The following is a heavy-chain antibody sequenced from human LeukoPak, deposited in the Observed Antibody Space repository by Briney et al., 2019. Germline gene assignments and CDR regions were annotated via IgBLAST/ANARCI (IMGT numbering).Heavy chain of an antibody. CDR1: GFSLSNARMG. CDR3: ARTHFYDSSGYYLFDY. J-gene: IGHJ4*02. D-gene: IGHD3-22*01. CDR2: ISSNDEK. Sequence: ESGPTLVNPTETLTLTCTVSGFSLSNARMGVSWIRQPPGKALEWLAHISSNDEKSYSTSLKSRLTISKDTSKSQVVLTMTNMDPVDTATYYCARTHFYDSSGYYLFDYWGQGTLVTVSS. V-gene: IGHV2-26*01.